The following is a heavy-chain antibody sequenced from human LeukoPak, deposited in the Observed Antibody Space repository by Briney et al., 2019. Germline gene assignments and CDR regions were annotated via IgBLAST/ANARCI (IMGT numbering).Heavy chain of an antibody. V-gene: IGHV5-51*01. D-gene: IGHD5-24*01. CDR1: GYSFTSYW. CDR2: IYPGDSDT. CDR3: AGLGEMATMGGAFDY. J-gene: IGHJ4*02. Sequence: GESLKISCKGSGYSFTSYWIGWVRQMPGKGLEWMGIIYPGDSDTRYSPSFQGQVTISADKSISTAYLQWSSLKASDTAMYYCAGLGEMATMGGAFDYWGQGTLVTVSS.